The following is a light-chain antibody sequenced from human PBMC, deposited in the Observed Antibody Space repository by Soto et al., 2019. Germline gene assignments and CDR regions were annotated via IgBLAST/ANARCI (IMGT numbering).Light chain of an antibody. V-gene: IGKV1-5*03. Sequence: DIQMTQSPSTLSASVGDRVSITCRASQSISRQLAWYQQKPGKAPNLLIYQASNSETGIPSRFTGSGSGTAFPLTISSLQPDDLATYCCLQYKSYWTFGQGTKVEVK. CDR2: QAS. CDR1: QSISRQ. CDR3: LQYKSYWT. J-gene: IGKJ1*01.